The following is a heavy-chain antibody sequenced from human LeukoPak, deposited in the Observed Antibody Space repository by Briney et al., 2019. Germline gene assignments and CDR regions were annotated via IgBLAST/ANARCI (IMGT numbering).Heavy chain of an antibody. J-gene: IGHJ5*02. Sequence: GGSLRLSCAASRFTFSSYSMNWVRQAPGKGLEWVAFIRYDGSNKYYADSVKGRFTISRDNTKNTLYLQMNSLRGEDTAVYYCAKDYSSGWYESWFDPWGQGTLVAVSS. CDR1: RFTFSSYS. CDR3: AKDYSSGWYESWFDP. CDR2: IRYDGSNK. V-gene: IGHV3-30*02. D-gene: IGHD6-19*01.